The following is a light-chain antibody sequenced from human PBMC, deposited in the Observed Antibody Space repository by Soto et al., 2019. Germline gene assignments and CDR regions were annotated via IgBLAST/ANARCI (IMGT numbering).Light chain of an antibody. Sequence: QSVLTQPASVSVSPGQSITISCTGTSRDVGGYNYVSWHQQHQGKAPKVIITEVNNRPSGVSNRFSGSKSGNTASLTISGLQAEDEADYYCSPSVSRRTFVVFGGGTKLTVL. J-gene: IGLJ2*01. CDR1: SRDVGGYNY. CDR3: SPSVSRRTFVV. CDR2: EVN. V-gene: IGLV2-14*01.